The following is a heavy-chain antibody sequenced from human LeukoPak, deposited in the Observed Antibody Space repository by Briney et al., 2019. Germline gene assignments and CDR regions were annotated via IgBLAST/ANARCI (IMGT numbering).Heavy chain of an antibody. Sequence: GASVKVSCKASGYTFINSGITWVRQAPGQGLEWMGWISAYNGNTNYAQKLQGRVTMTTDTSTSTAYMELRSLRSDDTAVYYCARVGNYRGGFDYWGQGTLVTVSS. D-gene: IGHD1-7*01. J-gene: IGHJ4*02. CDR2: ISAYNGNT. CDR3: ARVGNYRGGFDY. V-gene: IGHV1-18*04. CDR1: GYTFINSG.